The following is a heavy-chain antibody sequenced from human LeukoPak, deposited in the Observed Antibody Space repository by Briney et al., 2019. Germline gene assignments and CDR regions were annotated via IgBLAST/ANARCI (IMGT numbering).Heavy chain of an antibody. V-gene: IGHV4-59*01. CDR3: ARLREDGYNEPYYFDY. J-gene: IGHJ4*02. D-gene: IGHD5-24*01. CDR1: GGSISSYY. Sequence: SETLSLTCTVSGGSISSYYWSWIRQPPGKGLEWIGYIYYSGSTNYNPSLKSRVTISVDTSKNQFSLKLSSVTAADTAVYYCARLREDGYNEPYYFDYWGQGTLVTVSS. CDR2: IYYSGST.